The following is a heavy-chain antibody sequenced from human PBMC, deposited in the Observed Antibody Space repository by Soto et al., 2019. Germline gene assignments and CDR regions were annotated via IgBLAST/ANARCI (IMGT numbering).Heavy chain of an antibody. CDR3: ASGPWELDY. J-gene: IGHJ4*02. CDR1: GFTFKNYN. Sequence: PWGSLRLSCTASGFTFKNYNMNWLRQAPGKGLECVAYISGNSRTIYYADSVKGRFTISRDNAENSVFLQMNSLRAEDTSVYYCASGPWELDYWGQGTLVTVSS. V-gene: IGHV3-48*01. CDR2: ISGNSRTI. D-gene: IGHD3-10*01.